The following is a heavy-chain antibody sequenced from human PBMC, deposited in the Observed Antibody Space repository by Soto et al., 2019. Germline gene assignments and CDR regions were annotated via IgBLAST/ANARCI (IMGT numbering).Heavy chain of an antibody. J-gene: IGHJ4*02. Sequence: GGSLRLSCAASGFTFNTFAMAWVRQAPGKGLEWVSALSGSGSLSYYADSVKGRFTISRDNSKNTMYLQMNDLRVDETAVYFCARDRGGVPDSWGPGTLDTVST. D-gene: IGHD2-15*01. CDR2: LSGSGSLS. V-gene: IGHV3-23*01. CDR1: GFTFNTFA. CDR3: ARDRGGVPDS.